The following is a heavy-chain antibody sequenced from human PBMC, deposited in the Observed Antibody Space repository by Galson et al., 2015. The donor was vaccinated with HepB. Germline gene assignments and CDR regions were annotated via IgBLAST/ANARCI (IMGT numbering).Heavy chain of an antibody. D-gene: IGHD5-12*01. J-gene: IGHJ2*01. CDR3: ARGGSPGWYFDL. Sequence: LRLSCAASGFTFSSYEMNWVRQAPGKGLEWVSYISSSGSTIYYADSVKGRFTISRDNAKNSLYLQMNSLRAEDTAVYYCARGGSPGWYFDLWGRGTLVTVSS. V-gene: IGHV3-48*03. CDR1: GFTFSSYE. CDR2: ISSSGSTI.